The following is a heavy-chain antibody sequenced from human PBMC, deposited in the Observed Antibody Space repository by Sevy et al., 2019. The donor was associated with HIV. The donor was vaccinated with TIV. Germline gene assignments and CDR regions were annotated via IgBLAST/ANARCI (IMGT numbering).Heavy chain of an antibody. CDR2: ITVYNGRT. Sequence: ASVKVSCKASGYTYSEHSITWVRQTPGQGLEWMGWITVYNGRTYYAQSFQDRVTMTTDTSTSTAYMELRSLRSDDTAVYYCAKGHMGWKSFQNYYSGMDVWGQGTTVTVSS. CDR3: AKGHMGWKSFQNYYSGMDV. V-gene: IGHV1-18*01. CDR1: GYTYSEHS. J-gene: IGHJ6*02. D-gene: IGHD1-1*01.